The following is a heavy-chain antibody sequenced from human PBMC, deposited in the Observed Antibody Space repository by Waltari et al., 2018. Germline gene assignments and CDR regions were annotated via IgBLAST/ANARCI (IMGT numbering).Heavy chain of an antibody. CDR2: IYTSGST. V-gene: IGHV4-61*02. J-gene: IGHJ4*02. CDR1: GGSISSGSYY. D-gene: IGHD6-13*01. CDR3: ARGQKQQLADY. Sequence: QVQLQESGPGLVKPSQTLSLTCTVSGGSISSGSYYWSWIRQPAGKGLEWIGRIYTSGSTNYNPSLKIRVTISVDTSKNQFSLKLSSVTAADTAVYYCARGQKQQLADYWGQGTLVTVSS.